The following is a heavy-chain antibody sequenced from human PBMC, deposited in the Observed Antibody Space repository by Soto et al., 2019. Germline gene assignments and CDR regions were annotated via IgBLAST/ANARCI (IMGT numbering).Heavy chain of an antibody. CDR2: ISGSGGST. V-gene: IGHV3-23*01. CDR1: GFTFSSYA. CDR3: AKDRSSQWLLHDY. Sequence: GGSLRLSCAASGFTFSSYAMSWVRQAPGKGLEWVSAISGSGGSTYYADSVKGRFTISRDNSKNTLYLQMNSLRAEDTAAYYCAKDRSSQWLLHDYWGQGALVTVSS. D-gene: IGHD3-22*01. J-gene: IGHJ4*02.